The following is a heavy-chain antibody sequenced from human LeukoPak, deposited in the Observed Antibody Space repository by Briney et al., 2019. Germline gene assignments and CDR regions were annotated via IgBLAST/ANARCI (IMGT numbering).Heavy chain of an antibody. J-gene: IGHJ6*03. D-gene: IGHD6-13*01. Sequence: PGGSLRLSCAASGFTFSSCAMSWVRQAPGKGLEWVSAISGSGGSTYYADSVKGRFTISRDNSKNTLYLQMNSLRAEDTAVYYCAKVGSSWYFGYYYYYMDVWGKGTTVTVSS. V-gene: IGHV3-23*01. CDR2: ISGSGGST. CDR1: GFTFSSCA. CDR3: AKVGSSWYFGYYYYYMDV.